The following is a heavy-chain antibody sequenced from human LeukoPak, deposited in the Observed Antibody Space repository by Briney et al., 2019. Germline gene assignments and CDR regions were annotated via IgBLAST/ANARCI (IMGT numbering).Heavy chain of an antibody. D-gene: IGHD2-2*02. CDR1: GGSISGSSYY. CDR2: IYYSGST. V-gene: IGHV4-39*01. Sequence: SETLSLTCTVSGGSISGSSYYWGWIRQPPGKGLEWIGSIYYSGSTYYNPSLKSRVTISVDTSKNQFSLKLSSVTAADTAVYYCATPLRYPFDYWGQGTLVTVSS. CDR3: ATPLRYPFDY. J-gene: IGHJ4*02.